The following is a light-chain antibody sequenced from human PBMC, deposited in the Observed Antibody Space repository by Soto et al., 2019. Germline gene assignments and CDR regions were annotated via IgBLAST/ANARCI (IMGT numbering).Light chain of an antibody. CDR3: SSYAGTNRV. J-gene: IGLJ1*01. V-gene: IGLV2-8*01. CDR1: SSDVGAYNY. CDR2: EVS. Sequence: QSVLTQPRSASGSPGQSVTISCTGTSSDVGAYNYVSWYQQHPGKAPKVMIYEVSKRPSGVPDRFSGSKSGNTASLTVSGLQAEDEAEYYCSSYAGTNRVFGTGTKVTVL.